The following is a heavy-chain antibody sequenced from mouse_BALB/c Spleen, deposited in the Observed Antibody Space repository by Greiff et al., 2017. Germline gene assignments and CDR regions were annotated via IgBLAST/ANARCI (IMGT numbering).Heavy chain of an antibody. D-gene: IGHD2-1*01. CDR1: GFTFSSFG. CDR3: ARMGYGNYWYFDV. CDR2: ISSGSSTI. J-gene: IGHJ1*01. V-gene: IGHV5-17*02. Sequence: EVNLVESGGGLVQPGGSRKLSCAASGFTFSSFGMHWVRQAPEKGLEWVAYISSGSSTIYYADTVKGRFTISRDNPKNTLFLQMTSLRSEDTAMYYCARMGYGNYWYFDVWGAGTTVTVSS.